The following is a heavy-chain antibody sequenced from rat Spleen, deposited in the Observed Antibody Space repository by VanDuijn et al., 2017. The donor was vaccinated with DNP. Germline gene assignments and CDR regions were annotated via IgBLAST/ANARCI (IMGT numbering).Heavy chain of an antibody. D-gene: IGHD5-1*01. J-gene: IGHJ3*01. CDR3: TRGAGSPYWSFDF. CDR2: ITGSGGGT. V-gene: IGHV5-31*01. CDR1: GFTFNDYW. Sequence: EVQLVESGGDLVQPGRSLKLSCVAFGFTFNDYWMAWIRQVPGKGLEWLGAITGSGGGTYYSGSVKGRFTISRDNAKNTLYLQMNSLRSEDTATYYCTRGAGSPYWSFDFWGQGTLVTVSS.